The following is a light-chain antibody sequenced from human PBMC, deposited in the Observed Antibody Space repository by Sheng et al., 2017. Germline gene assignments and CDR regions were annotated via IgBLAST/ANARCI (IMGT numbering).Light chain of an antibody. J-gene: IGKJ1*01. CDR3: QQLKSYPRT. CDR1: QGISSY. Sequence: DIQLTQSPSFLSASVGDRVTITCRASQGISSYLAWYQQKLGTAPKVLIYAASTLQSGVPSRFSGSGSGTEFTLTISSLQPEDFASYYCQQLKSYPRTFGQGTKVEIK. V-gene: IGKV1-9*01. CDR2: AAS.